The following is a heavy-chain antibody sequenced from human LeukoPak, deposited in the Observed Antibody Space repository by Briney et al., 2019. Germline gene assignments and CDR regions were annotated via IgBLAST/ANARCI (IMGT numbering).Heavy chain of an antibody. J-gene: IGHJ4*02. D-gene: IGHD6-19*01. CDR3: AKGLSATHMDGPAPRIAVAGFDF. CDR2: INQDGSET. CDR1: GFSFTTYW. V-gene: IGHV3-7*03. Sequence: PGGSLRLSCAASGFSFTTYWMNWVRQAPGKGLEWVGNINQDGSETNYVDSVKGRFTISRDNSKNTLYLQMNSLRAEDTAVYYCAKGLSATHMDGPAPRIAVAGFDFWGQGTLVTVSS.